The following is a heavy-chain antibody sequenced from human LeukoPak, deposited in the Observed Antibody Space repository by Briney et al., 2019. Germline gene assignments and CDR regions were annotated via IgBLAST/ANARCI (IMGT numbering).Heavy chain of an antibody. Sequence: SVKVSCKASGGTFSSYAISWVRQAPGQGLEWMGRIIPIFGIANYAQKFQGRVTITADKSTSTAYMELSSLRSEDTAVYYCARDSLMRYNWNYVAEFDYWGQGTLVTASS. CDR2: IIPIFGIA. J-gene: IGHJ4*02. CDR3: ARDSLMRYNWNYVAEFDY. D-gene: IGHD1-7*01. CDR1: GGTFSSYA. V-gene: IGHV1-69*04.